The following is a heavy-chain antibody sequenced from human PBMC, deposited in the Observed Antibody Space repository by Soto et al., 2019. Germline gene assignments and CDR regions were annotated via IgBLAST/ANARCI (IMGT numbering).Heavy chain of an antibody. V-gene: IGHV1-2*04. CDR1: GYTFTGYY. Sequence: ASVKVSCKASGYTFTGYYMHWVRQAPGQGLEWMGWINPNSGGTNYAQKFQGWVTMTRDTSISTAYMELSRLRSDDTAVYYCARGLNPQYCSSTSCYYFDYWGQGTLVTVSS. J-gene: IGHJ4*02. CDR3: ARGLNPQYCSSTSCYYFDY. CDR2: INPNSGGT. D-gene: IGHD2-2*01.